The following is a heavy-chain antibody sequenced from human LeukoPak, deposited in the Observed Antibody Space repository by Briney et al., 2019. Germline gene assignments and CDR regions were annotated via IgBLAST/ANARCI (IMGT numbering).Heavy chain of an antibody. CDR2: INHSGST. Sequence: SSETLSLTCAVYGGSFSGYYWSWIRQPPGKGLEWIGEINHSGSTNYNPSLKSRVTISVDTSKNQFSLKLSSVTAADTAVCYCARGGRYSSSFGYWGQGTLVTVSS. CDR3: ARGGRYSSSFGY. J-gene: IGHJ4*02. D-gene: IGHD6-6*01. V-gene: IGHV4-34*01. CDR1: GGSFSGYY.